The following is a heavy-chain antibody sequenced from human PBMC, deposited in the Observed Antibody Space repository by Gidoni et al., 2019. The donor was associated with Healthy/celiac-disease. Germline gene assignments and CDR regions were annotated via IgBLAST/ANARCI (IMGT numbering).Heavy chain of an antibody. CDR2: IYSGGST. J-gene: IGHJ3*02. V-gene: IGHV3-66*02. CDR3: ARGGDPDAFDI. CDR1: GFTVSSNY. D-gene: IGHD2-21*02. Sequence: EVQLVASGGGLVQPGGSLRLSCAASGFTVSSNYRSWVRQAPGKGLEWVSVIYSGGSTYDADSVKGRFTISRDNSKNTLYLQMNSLRAEDTAVYYCARGGDPDAFDIWGQGTMVTVSS.